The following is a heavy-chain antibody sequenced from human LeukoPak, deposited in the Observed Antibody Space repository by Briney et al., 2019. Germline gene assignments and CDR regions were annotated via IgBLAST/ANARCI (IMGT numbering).Heavy chain of an antibody. J-gene: IGHJ6*02. CDR2: INHSGST. V-gene: IGHV4-34*01. D-gene: IGHD3-3*01. CDR1: GGSFSGYY. Sequence: KASETLSLTCAVYGGSFSGYYWSWIRQPPGKGLEWIGEINHSGSTNYNPSLKSRVTISVDTSKNQFSLKLSSVTAADTAVYYCARGGDYDFWSGYYKGYYYYGMDVWGQGTTVTVSS. CDR3: ARGGDYDFWSGYYKGYYYYGMDV.